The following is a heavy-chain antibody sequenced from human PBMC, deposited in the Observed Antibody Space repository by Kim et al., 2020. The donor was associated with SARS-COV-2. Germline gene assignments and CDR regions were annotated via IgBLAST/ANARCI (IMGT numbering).Heavy chain of an antibody. CDR3: ARRGDCSGGSCPYYYYYGMDV. D-gene: IGHD2-15*01. J-gene: IGHJ6*02. V-gene: IGHV5-51*01. CDR2: IYPGDSDT. Sequence: GESLKISCKGSGYSFTSYWIGWVRQMPGKGLEWMGIIYPGDSDTRYSPSFQGQVTISADKSISTAYLQWSSLKASDTAMYYCARRGDCSGGSCPYYYYYGMDVWGQGTTVTVSS. CDR1: GYSFTSYW.